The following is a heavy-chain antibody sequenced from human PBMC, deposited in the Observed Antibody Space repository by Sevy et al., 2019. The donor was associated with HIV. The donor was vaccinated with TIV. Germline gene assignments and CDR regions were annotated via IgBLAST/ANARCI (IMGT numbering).Heavy chain of an antibody. J-gene: IGHJ6*02. CDR3: PSDPYYDSSGPNLPSRPQGGMDV. V-gene: IGHV3-33*01. D-gene: IGHD3-22*01. CDR1: GFTFSSYG. CDR2: IWYDGSNK. Sequence: GGSLRLSCAASGFTFSSYGMHWVRQAPGKGLEWVAVIWYDGSNKYYADSVKGVFTISRDNSKNTLYQQMNSLRAEDTVVYYCPSDPYYDSSGPNLPSRPQGGMDVWGQGTTVTVSS.